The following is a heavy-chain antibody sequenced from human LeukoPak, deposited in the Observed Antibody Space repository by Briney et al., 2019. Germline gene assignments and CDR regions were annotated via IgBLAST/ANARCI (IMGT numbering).Heavy chain of an antibody. V-gene: IGHV1-69*04. D-gene: IGHD2-21*02. CDR1: GYTFTGYY. J-gene: IGHJ4*02. CDR2: IIPILGIA. Sequence: GASVKVSCKASGYTFTGYYMHWVRQAPGQGLEWMGRIIPILGIANYVQKFQGRVTITADKSTSTAYMELSSLRSEDTAVYYCARGFCEAGGDCAPGGDYFDYWGQGTLVTVSS. CDR3: ARGFCEAGGDCAPGGDYFDY.